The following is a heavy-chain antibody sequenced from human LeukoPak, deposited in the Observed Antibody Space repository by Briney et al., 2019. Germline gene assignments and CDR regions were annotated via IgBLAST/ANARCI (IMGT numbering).Heavy chain of an antibody. CDR1: GVAFSSYA. V-gene: IGHV1-69*05. D-gene: IGHD3-16*01. CDR2: IIPIFGTA. J-gene: IGHJ6*02. Sequence: SVKVFCKASGVAFSSYAISWVRQAPGQGLEWMGGIIPIFGTANYAQKFQGRVTITTDESTSTAYMELSSLRSEDTAVYYCARRLGYGGDVWGQGTTVTVSS. CDR3: ARRLGYGGDV.